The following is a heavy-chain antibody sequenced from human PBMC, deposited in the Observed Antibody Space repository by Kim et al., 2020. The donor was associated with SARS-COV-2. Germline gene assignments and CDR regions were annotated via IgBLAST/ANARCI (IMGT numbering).Heavy chain of an antibody. V-gene: IGHV3-23*03. J-gene: IGHJ4*02. D-gene: IGHD4-17*01. CDR3: AKTKNDYGDYVLDY. CDR1: GFTFSSYA. Sequence: GGSLRLSCAASGFTFSSYAMSWVRQAPGKGLEWVSVIYSGGSSTYYADSVKGRFTISRDNSKNTLYLQMNSLRAEDTAVYYCAKTKNDYGDYVLDYWGQGPLVTVSS. CDR2: IYSGGSST.